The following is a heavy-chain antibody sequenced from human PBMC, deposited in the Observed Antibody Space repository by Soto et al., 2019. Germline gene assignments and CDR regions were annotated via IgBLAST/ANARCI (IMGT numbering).Heavy chain of an antibody. J-gene: IGHJ4*02. D-gene: IGHD3-16*02. CDR3: STYDYIWGTDRYRWAY. CDR1: GYTFTGYY. V-gene: IGHV1-2*04. CDR2: INPNSGGT. Sequence: ASVKVSCKASGYTFTGYYLHWVRQAPGQGLEWMGWINPNSGGTKYAQKFQDWVTMTRDTSISTAYMELSRLRSDDTAVYYCSTYDYIWGTDRYRWAYWGQGTLVTVSS.